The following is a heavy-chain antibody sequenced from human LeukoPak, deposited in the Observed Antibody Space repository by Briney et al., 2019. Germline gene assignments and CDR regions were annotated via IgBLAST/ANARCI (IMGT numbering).Heavy chain of an antibody. J-gene: IGHJ4*02. CDR1: GFTVSSNY. D-gene: IGHD1-14*01. Sequence: PGGSLRLSCAASGFTVSSNYMSWVRQAPGKGLEWVSSISSSSSYIYYADSVKGRFTISRDNSKNTLYLQMNSLRAEDTAVYYCAKPYPGRTGGQGTLVTVSS. V-gene: IGHV3-21*04. CDR3: AKPYPGRT. CDR2: ISSSSSYI.